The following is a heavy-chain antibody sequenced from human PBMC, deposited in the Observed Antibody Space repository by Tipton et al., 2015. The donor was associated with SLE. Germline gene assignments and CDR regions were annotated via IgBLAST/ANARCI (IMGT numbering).Heavy chain of an antibody. CDR1: GFSFRTYA. CDR2: ISWDGSHK. V-gene: IGHV3-30*04. J-gene: IGHJ6*02. D-gene: IGHD3-16*01. CDR3: ARNLGSYYGMDV. Sequence: SLRPSCTASGFSFRTYAIHWVRQAPGKGLEWVAVISWDGSHKSYADSVKGRFTISRDNSKNTLYLQMNSLRAEDTAVYYCARNLGSYYGMDVWGQGTTVTVSS.